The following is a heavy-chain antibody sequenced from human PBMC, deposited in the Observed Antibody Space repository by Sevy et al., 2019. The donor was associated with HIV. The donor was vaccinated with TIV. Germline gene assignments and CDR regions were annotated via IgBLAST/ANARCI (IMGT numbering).Heavy chain of an antibody. Sequence: GGSLILSCAASGFTFSSYWMHWVRQAPGKGLVWVSRINSDGSSTSYADSVKGRFTISRDNAKNTLYLQMNSLRAEDTAVYYCAGANWNYDFDYWGQGTLVTVSS. D-gene: IGHD1-7*01. V-gene: IGHV3-74*01. J-gene: IGHJ4*02. CDR1: GFTFSSYW. CDR3: AGANWNYDFDY. CDR2: INSDGSST.